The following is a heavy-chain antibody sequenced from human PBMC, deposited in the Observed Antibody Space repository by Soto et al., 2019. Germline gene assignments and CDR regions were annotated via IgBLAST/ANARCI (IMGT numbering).Heavy chain of an antibody. CDR2: MTPNSGDT. D-gene: IGHD1-1*01. V-gene: IGHV1-8*02. CDR3: ARNVYNTGSFEH. J-gene: IGHJ4*02. Sequence: QVQLVQSGAEVKKPGASVKVSCKAPGYTFTSYDINWVRQAPGQGLEWVGWMTPNSGDTGYAQTFQGRVTLTRDTSRSTADMELSSLTSEDTAVYYCARNVYNTGSFEHWGQGTLVTVSS. CDR1: GYTFTSYD.